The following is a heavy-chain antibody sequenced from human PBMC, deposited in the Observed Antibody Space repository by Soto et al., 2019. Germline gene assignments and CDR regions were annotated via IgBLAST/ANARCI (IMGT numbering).Heavy chain of an antibody. CDR1: GYDFTNYG. D-gene: IGHD1-26*01. CDR2: IRVYNGDT. J-gene: IGHJ4*02. V-gene: IGHV1-18*01. CDR3: ARGDRSPNY. Sequence: QVQLVQSGAEVKKTGASVKVSCKSSGYDFTNYGITWVRQVPGQGLDWVGWIRVYNGDTKYAQKFQGRATLTTDTSTTTAYMERGSLRSDDTAVYYCARGDRSPNYWGQGTLVTVSS.